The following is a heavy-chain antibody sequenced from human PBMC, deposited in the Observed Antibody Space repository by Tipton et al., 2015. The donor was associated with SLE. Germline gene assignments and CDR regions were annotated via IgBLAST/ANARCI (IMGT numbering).Heavy chain of an antibody. D-gene: IGHD6-6*01. CDR2: ISGDARSI. CDR3: AKERSMAARGYFDY. CDR1: GFTFSNYW. J-gene: IGHJ4*01. V-gene: IGHV3-74*01. Sequence: SLRLSCAASGFTFSNYWMHWVRQAPGKGLVWVSRISGDARSISYTDSVKGRFTISRDNSRNTLYLQMNSLRAEDTAVYYCAKERSMAARGYFDYWGQGTLVSVSS.